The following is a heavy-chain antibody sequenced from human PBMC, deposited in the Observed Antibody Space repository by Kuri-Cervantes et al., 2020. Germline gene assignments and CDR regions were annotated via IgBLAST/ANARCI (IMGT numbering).Heavy chain of an antibody. D-gene: IGHD4-17*01. V-gene: IGHV3-53*01. CDR1: GFTVSSYF. CDR2: LFAGGST. Sequence: GESLKISCAVSGFTVSSYFMAWVRQAPGKGLECASVLFAGGSTYYADSVKGRFTISRDNSKNILYLQMNSLRADDTAVYYCAKEGDKTTVTIDYWGQGTLVTVSS. J-gene: IGHJ4*02. CDR3: AKEGDKTTVTIDY.